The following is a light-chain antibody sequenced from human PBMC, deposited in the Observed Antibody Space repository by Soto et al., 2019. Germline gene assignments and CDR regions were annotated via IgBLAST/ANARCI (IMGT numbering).Light chain of an antibody. CDR1: SSNIGAGYD. CDR2: GNS. V-gene: IGLV1-40*01. J-gene: IGLJ2*01. CDR3: QSYDSSLSGGV. Sequence: QPVLTQPPSVSGAPGQRVTTSCTGSSSNIGAGYDVHWYQQLPGTAPKLLIYGNSNRPSGVPDRFSGSKSGTSASLAITGLQAEDEADYYCQSYDSSLSGGVFGGGTKLTVL.